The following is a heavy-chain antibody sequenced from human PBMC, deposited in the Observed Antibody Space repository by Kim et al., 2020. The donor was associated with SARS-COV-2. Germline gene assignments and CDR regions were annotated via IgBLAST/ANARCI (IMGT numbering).Heavy chain of an antibody. CDR1: GGSISSSSYY. J-gene: IGHJ4*02. CDR2: IYYSGST. CDR3: ARQYIALYGSGGYRDY. Sequence: SETLSLTCTVSGGSISSSSYYWGWIRQPPGKGLEWIGSIYYSGSTYYNPSLKSRVTISVDTSKNQFSLKLSSVTAADTAVYYCARQYIALYGSGGYRDYWGQGTLVTVSS. D-gene: IGHD3-10*01. V-gene: IGHV4-39*01.